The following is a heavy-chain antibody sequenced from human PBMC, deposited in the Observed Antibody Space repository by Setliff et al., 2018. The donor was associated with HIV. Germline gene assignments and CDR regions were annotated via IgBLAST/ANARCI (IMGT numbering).Heavy chain of an antibody. CDR1: GFTFSSYW. CDR3: ARDRASVRDTIFGGAQYYYYMDV. D-gene: IGHD3-3*01. Sequence: GGSLRLSCAASGFTFSSYWMHWVRQAPGKGLVWVSRINSDGSTTSYAASVKGRFTMSRDNAKNSLYLQMNSLRADDTAVYYCARDRASVRDTIFGGAQYYYYMDVWGKGTTVTVSS. V-gene: IGHV3-74*01. CDR2: INSDGSTT. J-gene: IGHJ6*03.